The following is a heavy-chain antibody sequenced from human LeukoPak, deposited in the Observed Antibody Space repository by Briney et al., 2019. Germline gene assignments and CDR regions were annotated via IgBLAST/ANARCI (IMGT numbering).Heavy chain of an antibody. CDR2: ISGSGGST. J-gene: IGHJ5*02. CDR1: GITFSGYA. V-gene: IGHV3-23*01. Sequence: PRGGLRLSRAASGITFSGYAVTWGRQAPGERLGWGSAISGSGGSTYYANSVQGRFTISRDNSKNTLYLQMTSVRAEHTAVYYCAKQTEGSYPVGWFALWGQGPLVTVSS. D-gene: IGHD1-26*01. CDR3: AKQTEGSYPVGWFAL.